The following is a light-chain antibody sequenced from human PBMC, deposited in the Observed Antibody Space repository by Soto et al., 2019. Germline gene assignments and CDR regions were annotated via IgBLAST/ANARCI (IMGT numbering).Light chain of an antibody. V-gene: IGKV3-20*01. CDR3: QHSGDSRT. CDR1: HSVDSTH. CDR2: GAS. J-gene: IGKJ1*01. Sequence: EIVLTQSPGTLSLSPGERATLSCRTSHSVDSTHLAWYQQKPGQAPRLLIYGASGRATGIPDRFGGSGSGTVFTLTISRLEPEDFAVYYCQHSGDSRTLGQGTQVEVK.